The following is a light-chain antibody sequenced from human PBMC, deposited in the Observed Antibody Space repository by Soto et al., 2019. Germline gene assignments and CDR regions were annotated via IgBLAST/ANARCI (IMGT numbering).Light chain of an antibody. Sequence: QSALTQPSSLSGSPGQSITISCTGTISDIGGYNFVSWYHQHPGKAPKLMIYEVSNLPSGVSDRFSGSKSGNTASLTISGLQAEDEADYYCSSFRSGTTLFGTGTKVTVL. CDR2: EVS. CDR3: SSFRSGTTL. J-gene: IGLJ1*01. V-gene: IGLV2-14*01. CDR1: ISDIGGYNF.